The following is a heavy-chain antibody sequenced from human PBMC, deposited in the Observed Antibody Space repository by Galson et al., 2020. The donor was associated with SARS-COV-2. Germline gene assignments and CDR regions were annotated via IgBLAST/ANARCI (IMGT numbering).Heavy chain of an antibody. CDR2: IYSGGGT. CDR3: ARDQAVAAAGVYYYYAMDI. Sequence: GESLKISCAASGFSVSSNYMSWVRQAPGKGLEWVSIIYSGGGTYYADSVKGRFTISRHNSENTLYLQMNSLAADDTAVYFCARDQAVAAAGVYYYYAMDIWGQGTTVTVSS. V-gene: IGHV3-53*04. CDR1: GFSVSSNY. D-gene: IGHD6-19*01. J-gene: IGHJ6*02.